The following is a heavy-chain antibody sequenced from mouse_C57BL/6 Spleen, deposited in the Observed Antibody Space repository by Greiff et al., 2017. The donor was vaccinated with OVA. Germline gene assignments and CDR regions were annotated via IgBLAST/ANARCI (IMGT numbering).Heavy chain of an antibody. CDR3: ARGLHWYVDV. Sequence: VQLQQSGPELVKPGASVKMSCKASGYTFTDYNMHWVKQSHGKSLEWIGYLNPKNGGTSYNQKFKGKATLPVNKSSSPAYMELRSLTSEDSAVYYCARGLHWYVDVWGTGTTVTVSS. D-gene: IGHD2-2*01. CDR2: LNPKNGGT. V-gene: IGHV1-22*01. J-gene: IGHJ1*03. CDR1: GYTFTDYN.